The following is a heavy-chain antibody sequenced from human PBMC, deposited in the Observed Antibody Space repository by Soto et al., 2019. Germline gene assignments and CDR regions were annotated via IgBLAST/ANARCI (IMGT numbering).Heavy chain of an antibody. CDR2: IKEDGSEK. CDR1: RFTISSDW. V-gene: IGHV3-7*03. CDR3: ARGIQQLDS. J-gene: IGHJ6*02. D-gene: IGHD6-13*01. Sequence: PGGSMRLYCSASRFTISSDWMTWVRQAPGKGLEWVANIKEDGSEKYYVDSVKGRFTISRDNAEKSLYLQMNSLRAEDSAVYYCARGIQQLDSWGQGTTVTVSS.